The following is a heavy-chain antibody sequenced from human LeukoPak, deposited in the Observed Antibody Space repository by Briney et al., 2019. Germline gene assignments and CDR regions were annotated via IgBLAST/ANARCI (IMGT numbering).Heavy chain of an antibody. J-gene: IGHJ6*02. Sequence: PGGSLRLSCAASGFTFSSYSMNWVRQAPGKGLEWVSSISSSSSYIYYADSVKGRFTISRDNAKNSLYLQMNSLRAEDTAVYYCARDYYDFWSGPYWSGDVWGQGTTVTVSS. CDR3: ARDYYDFWSGPYWSGDV. CDR2: ISSSSSYI. V-gene: IGHV3-21*01. CDR1: GFTFSSYS. D-gene: IGHD3-3*01.